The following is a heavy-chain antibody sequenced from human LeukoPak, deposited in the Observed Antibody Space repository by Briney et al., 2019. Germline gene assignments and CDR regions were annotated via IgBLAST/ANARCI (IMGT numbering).Heavy chain of an antibody. CDR3: ARHRFGELLGYYYGMDV. J-gene: IGHJ6*02. D-gene: IGHD3-10*01. CDR1: GGSISGYY. V-gene: IGHV4-59*08. Sequence: SETLSLTCTVSGGSISGYYWSWIRQATGKGLEDIGYIYYRGYTYYNPSLKSRVTILVNKFKNQFFLKMGPVTAADTAVYYCARHRFGELLGYYYGMDVWAQGTTVTVSS. CDR2: IYYRGYT.